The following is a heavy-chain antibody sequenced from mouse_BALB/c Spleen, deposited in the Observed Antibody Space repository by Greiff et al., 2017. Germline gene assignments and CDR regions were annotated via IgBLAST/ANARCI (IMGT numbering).Heavy chain of an antibody. CDR1: GFTFSSFG. CDR3: ARYYYGSSYVGWFAY. J-gene: IGHJ3*01. CDR2: ISSGSSTI. V-gene: IGHV5-17*02. Sequence: EVKLMESGGGLVQPGGSRKLSCAASGFTFSSFGMHWVRQAPEKGLEWVAYISSGSSTIYYADTVKGRFTISRDNPKNTLFLQMTSLRSEDTAMYYCARYYYGSSYVGWFAYWGQWTLVTVSA. D-gene: IGHD1-1*01.